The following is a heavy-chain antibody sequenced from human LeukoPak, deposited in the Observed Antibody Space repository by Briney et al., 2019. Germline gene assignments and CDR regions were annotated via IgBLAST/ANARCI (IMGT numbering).Heavy chain of an antibody. Sequence: ASVKVSCKASGYTFTSYGISWVRQAPGQGLEWMGWISAYNGNTNYAQKLQGRVTMTTDTSTSTAYMELRSLRSDDTAVYYCARAGARSSVGVFIIGPGQKEFAYGGQEPLVTVSS. D-gene: IGHD3-3*01. CDR1: GYTFTSYG. CDR3: ARAGARSSVGVFIIGPGQKEFAY. CDR2: ISAYNGNT. V-gene: IGHV1-18*01. J-gene: IGHJ4*02.